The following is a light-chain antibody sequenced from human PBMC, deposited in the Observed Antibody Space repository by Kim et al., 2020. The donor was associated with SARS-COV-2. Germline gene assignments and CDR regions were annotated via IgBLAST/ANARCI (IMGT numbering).Light chain of an antibody. CDR1: QNIHTY. CDR3: QQYDNLPMYT. V-gene: IGKV1-33*01. J-gene: IGKJ2*01. Sequence: DIQMTQSPSSLSASVGDRVIITCRASQNIHTYLNWYQRKPGRAPKLLIYDASNLETGVPSRFSGSGSGTDFTFTISSLQPEDIATYYCQQYDNLPMYTFGQGTKLEI. CDR2: DAS.